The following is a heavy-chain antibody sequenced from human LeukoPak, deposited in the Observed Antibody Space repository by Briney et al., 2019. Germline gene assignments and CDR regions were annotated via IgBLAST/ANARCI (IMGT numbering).Heavy chain of an antibody. CDR2: IKGKTDGGTT. CDR1: GFTFNSYA. J-gene: IGHJ4*02. V-gene: IGHV3-15*01. Sequence: GGSLRLSCAASGFTFNSYAMHWVRQAPGKGLEWVGRIKGKTDGGTTDYAAPVKGRFTISRDDSKNTLNLQMNSLKTEDTAVYYCTTVEDYWGQGILVTVSS. CDR3: TTVEDY.